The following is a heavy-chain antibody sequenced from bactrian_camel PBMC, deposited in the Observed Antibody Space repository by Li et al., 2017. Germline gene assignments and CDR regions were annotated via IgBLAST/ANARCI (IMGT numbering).Heavy chain of an antibody. V-gene: IGHV3S53*01. J-gene: IGHJ4*01. CDR3: QSRCFRDGNWRLV. CDR2: ISPDGTT. CDR1: GFTSHACS. Sequence: VESGGGSVQAGGSLRLSCTAPGFTSHACSMDWYRQAEGKQREWVSAISPDGTTKLADSIKGRFTISQDKDKDTVYLQLNSATPDDTAVYSCQSRCFRDGNWRLVRGKGTQVTVS. D-gene: IGHD1*01.